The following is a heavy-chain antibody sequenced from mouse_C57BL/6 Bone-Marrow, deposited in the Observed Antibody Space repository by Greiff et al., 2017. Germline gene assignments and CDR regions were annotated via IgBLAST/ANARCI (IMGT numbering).Heavy chain of an antibody. CDR3: ARMGFAWFAY. CDR2: IHPNSGST. Sequence: VQLQQPGAELVKPGASVKLSCKASGYTFTSYWMHWVKQRPGQGLEWIGMIHPNSGSTNYNEKFKSKATLTVDKSSSTACMQLSSLTSEDSAVYYCARMGFAWFAYWGQGTLVTVSA. CDR1: GYTFTSYW. V-gene: IGHV1-64*01. J-gene: IGHJ3*01. D-gene: IGHD3-1*01.